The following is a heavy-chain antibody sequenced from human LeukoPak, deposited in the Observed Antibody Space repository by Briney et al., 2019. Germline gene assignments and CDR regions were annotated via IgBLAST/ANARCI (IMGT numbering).Heavy chain of an antibody. CDR2: IYHSGST. J-gene: IGHJ4*02. V-gene: IGHV4-30-2*01. CDR1: GFSISSGGYS. D-gene: IGHD4-23*01. Sequence: PSETLSLTCAVSGFSISSGGYSWSWIRQPPGKGLEWIGYIYHSGSTYYNPSLKSRVTISVDRSKNQFSLKLSSVTAAATAVYYCARGRKDGGNPADYWGQGTLVTVSS. CDR3: ARGRKDGGNPADY.